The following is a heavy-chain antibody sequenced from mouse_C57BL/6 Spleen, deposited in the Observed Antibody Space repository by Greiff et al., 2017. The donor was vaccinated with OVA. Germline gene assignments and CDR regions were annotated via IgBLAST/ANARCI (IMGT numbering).Heavy chain of an antibody. Sequence: EVMLVESGGGLVKPGGSLKLSCAASGFTFSDYGMHWVRQAPEKGLEWVAYISSGSSTIYYADTVKGRFTISRDNAKNTLFLQMTSLRSEDTAMYYCARLGDYGGWFAYWGQGTLVTVSA. CDR1: GFTFSDYG. D-gene: IGHD2-4*01. J-gene: IGHJ3*01. CDR2: ISSGSSTI. CDR3: ARLGDYGGWFAY. V-gene: IGHV5-17*01.